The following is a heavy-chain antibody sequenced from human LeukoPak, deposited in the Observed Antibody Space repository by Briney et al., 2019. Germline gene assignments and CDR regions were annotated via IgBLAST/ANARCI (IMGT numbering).Heavy chain of an antibody. V-gene: IGHV3-64*01. CDR3: ARGGRQYSSSWPYYFDY. Sequence: GGSLRLSCAASGFTFSDQSMNWVRQAPGKGLEYVSAISSNGGSTYYANSVKGRFTISRDNSKNTLYLQMNSLRAEDTAVYYCARGGRQYSSSWPYYFDYWGQGTLVTVSS. CDR1: GFTFSDQS. CDR2: ISSNGGST. J-gene: IGHJ4*02. D-gene: IGHD6-13*01.